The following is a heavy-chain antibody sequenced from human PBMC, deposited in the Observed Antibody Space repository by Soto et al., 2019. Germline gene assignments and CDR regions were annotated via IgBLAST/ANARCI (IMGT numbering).Heavy chain of an antibody. Sequence: QVQLQQWGAGLLKPSETLSLTCAVYGGSFSGYYWSWIRQPPGKGLEWIGEINHSGSTNYNPSLKSRVTISVYTSKNQFSLKLSSVTAADTAVYYCAREGYCSGGSCYSRTLDYWGQGTLVTVSS. CDR3: AREGYCSGGSCYSRTLDY. CDR2: INHSGST. V-gene: IGHV4-34*01. J-gene: IGHJ4*02. CDR1: GGSFSGYY. D-gene: IGHD2-15*01.